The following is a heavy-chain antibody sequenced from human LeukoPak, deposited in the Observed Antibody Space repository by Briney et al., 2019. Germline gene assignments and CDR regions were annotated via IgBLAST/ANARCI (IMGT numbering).Heavy chain of an antibody. CDR3: ARVRNCSGGSCYSEFAY. D-gene: IGHD2-15*01. V-gene: IGHV4-38-2*02. J-gene: IGHJ4*02. CDR1: GYSISSGYY. CDR2: VYHSGVT. Sequence: SETLSLTCTVSGYSISSGYYLGWIRQPPGKGLEWIGSVYHSGVTYYNPSLKSRVSLSADTSKNQISLKLSSVTAADTAFYYCARVRNCSGGSCYSEFAYWGQATLVTVPS.